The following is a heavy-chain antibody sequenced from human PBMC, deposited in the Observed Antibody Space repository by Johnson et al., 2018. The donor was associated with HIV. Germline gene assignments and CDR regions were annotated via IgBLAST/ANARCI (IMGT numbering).Heavy chain of an antibody. Sequence: EVQLVESGGGVVQPGRSLRLSCAASGFTFSSYWMSWVRQAPGKGLEWVANIKQDGSEKYYVDSVKGRFTISRDNAKNTLYLQMNSLRAEDTAVYYCARAFLHSSGWGPALPDAFDIWGQGTMVTVSS. V-gene: IGHV3-7*01. CDR1: GFTFSSYW. CDR3: ARAFLHSSGWGPALPDAFDI. CDR2: IKQDGSEK. D-gene: IGHD6-19*01. J-gene: IGHJ3*02.